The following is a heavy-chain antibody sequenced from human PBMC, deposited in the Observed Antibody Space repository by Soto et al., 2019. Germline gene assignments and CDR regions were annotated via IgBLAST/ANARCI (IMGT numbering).Heavy chain of an antibody. Sequence: EVQLLESGGGLVQPGGSLRLSCAASGFTFSTYAMSWVRQAPGKGLDWISAIINTGVRTYYADSVKGRFTISRDNSKNTGYLQMNSLRAEDTAVYYCVKEHGDSFSDYWGQGTLVTVSS. D-gene: IGHD2-21*01. CDR1: GFTFSTYA. J-gene: IGHJ4*02. V-gene: IGHV3-23*01. CDR2: IINTGVRT. CDR3: VKEHGDSFSDY.